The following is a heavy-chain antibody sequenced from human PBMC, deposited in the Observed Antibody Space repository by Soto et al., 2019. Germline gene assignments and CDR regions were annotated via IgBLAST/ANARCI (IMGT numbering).Heavy chain of an antibody. V-gene: IGHV1-69*13. CDR1: RGTFTNYA. Sequence: SVKVSCKALRGTFTNYAFSWVRQAPGQGLEWMGGIMPFFGSGNYAQKFQGRINITADESTSSVYLELTSLRSEDTAVYYCARDRAGYYSHFVYWGQGTLVTVSS. J-gene: IGHJ4*02. CDR2: IMPFFGSG. CDR3: ARDRAGYYSHFVY. D-gene: IGHD3-22*01.